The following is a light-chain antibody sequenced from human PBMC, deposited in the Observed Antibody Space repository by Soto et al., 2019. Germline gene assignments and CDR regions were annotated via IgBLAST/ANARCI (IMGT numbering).Light chain of an antibody. CDR2: GAS. CDR1: QTISNNY. CDR3: QPYDSSRT. Sequence: EIVLTQSPGTLSLSPGERATLSCRASQTISNNYLAWYQQKPGQGPRLLIYGASSRATGIPDRFSGSGSGTDFTLTISRLEPEDFAVYYCQPYDSSRTFGQGTEVEIK. V-gene: IGKV3-20*01. J-gene: IGKJ1*01.